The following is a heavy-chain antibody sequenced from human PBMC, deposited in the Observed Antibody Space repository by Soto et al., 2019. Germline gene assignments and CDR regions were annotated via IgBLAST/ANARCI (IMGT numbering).Heavy chain of an antibody. V-gene: IGHV3-30-3*01. J-gene: IGHJ6*02. CDR2: ISYDGSNK. CDR3: ARDYPCLYWNYKPASGMDV. Sequence: GGSLRLSCAASGFTFSSYAMHWVRQAPGKGLEWVAVISYDGSNKYYADSVKGRFTISRDNSKNTLYLQMNSLRAEDTAVYYCARDYPCLYWNYKPASGMDVWGQGTTVTVSS. D-gene: IGHD1-7*01. CDR1: GFTFSSYA.